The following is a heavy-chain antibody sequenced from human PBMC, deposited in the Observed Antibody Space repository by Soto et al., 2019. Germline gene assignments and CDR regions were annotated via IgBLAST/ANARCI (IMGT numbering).Heavy chain of an antibody. J-gene: IGHJ4*02. CDR1: GFRISSSA. V-gene: IGHV3-23*01. D-gene: IGHD2-21*01. CDR2: INRQGNK. Sequence: GGSLRLSCAASGFRISSSAMSWVRQAAGEGLEWVASINRQGNKYYADSVVGRFAISRDESKDTLDLQMNAADTAVYYCTRGGDAYKNGHWGQGTLVIVSS. CDR3: TRGGDAYKNGH.